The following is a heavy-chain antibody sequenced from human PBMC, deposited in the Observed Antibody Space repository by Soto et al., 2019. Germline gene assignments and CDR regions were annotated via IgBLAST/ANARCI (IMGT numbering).Heavy chain of an antibody. CDR3: ARGRYYGSGTYEPYYYGLDV. D-gene: IGHD3-10*01. Sequence: SETLSLTCTVSGGSISSGGYYWSWIRQPPGKGLEWIGYIDYSGGTKHNASLKSRVTMSVDTSKDQFSLKVSSVTAADTAVYYCARGRYYGSGTYEPYYYGLDVWGQGTTFTVSS. J-gene: IGHJ6*02. CDR1: GGSISSGGYY. V-gene: IGHV4-61*08. CDR2: IDYSGGT.